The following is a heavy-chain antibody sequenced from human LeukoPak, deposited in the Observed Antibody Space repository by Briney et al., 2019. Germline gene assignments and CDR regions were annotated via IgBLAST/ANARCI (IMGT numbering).Heavy chain of an antibody. Sequence: ASVKDSCKVSGYTLTELSMHWVRQAPGKGLEWMGGFDPEDGETIYAQKFQGRVTMTEDTSTDTAYMELSSLRSGDTAVYYCATLEYSYGISGGQGTLVTVSS. CDR3: ATLEYSYGIS. CDR2: FDPEDGET. V-gene: IGHV1-24*01. J-gene: IGHJ4*02. D-gene: IGHD5-18*01. CDR1: GYTLTELS.